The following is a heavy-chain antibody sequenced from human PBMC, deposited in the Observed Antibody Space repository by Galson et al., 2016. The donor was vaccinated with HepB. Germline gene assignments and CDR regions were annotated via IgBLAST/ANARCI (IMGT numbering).Heavy chain of an antibody. Sequence: SLRLSCAASGFTFNNAWMNWVRQAPGKGLEWVGRIKSKDAGGTTDYAAPVKGRFGVSRDDSENTLYLQMNRLKTEDTAVYYCTTEGWSDAQFFDYWGRGTLVTVSS. CDR3: TTEGWSDAQFFDY. CDR1: GFTFNNAW. V-gene: IGHV3-15*01. CDR2: IKSKDAGGTT. D-gene: IGHD1-1*01. J-gene: IGHJ4*02.